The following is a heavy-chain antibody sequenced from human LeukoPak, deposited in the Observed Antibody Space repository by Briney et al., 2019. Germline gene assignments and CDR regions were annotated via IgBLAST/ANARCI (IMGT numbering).Heavy chain of an antibody. D-gene: IGHD2-2*01. J-gene: IGHJ3*02. V-gene: IGHV3-11*04. CDR3: ARDAGDIVVVPAADDAFDI. Sequence: GGSLRLSCAASGFTFSDYYMSWIRQAPGKGLEWVSYISSSGSYIYYADSVKGRFTISRDNAKNSLYLQMNSLRAEDTAVYYCARDAGDIVVVPAADDAFDIWGQGTMVTVSS. CDR2: ISSSGSYI. CDR1: GFTFSDYY.